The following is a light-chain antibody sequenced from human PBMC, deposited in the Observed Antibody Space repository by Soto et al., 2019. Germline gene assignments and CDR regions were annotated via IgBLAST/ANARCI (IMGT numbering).Light chain of an antibody. V-gene: IGKV1-27*01. CDR2: AAS. Sequence: DIQMTQSPSSLSASVGDRVTITCRASPGISNYLAWYQQKPGKVPKLLIYAASTLQSGVPSRFSGSGSGTDFTLTISSLQPEDVATYYCQTYNSAPLTFGGGTKVEIK. J-gene: IGKJ4*01. CDR3: QTYNSAPLT. CDR1: PGISNY.